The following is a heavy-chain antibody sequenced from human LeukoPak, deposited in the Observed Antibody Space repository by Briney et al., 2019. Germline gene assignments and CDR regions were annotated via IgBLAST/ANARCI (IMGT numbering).Heavy chain of an antibody. CDR3: ARDGGPGSGWSDFDY. Sequence: PGGSLRLSCAASGFTFSSYAMSWVRQAPGKGLEWVSAISGSGGSTYYADSVKGRFTISRDNSKNTLYLQMNSLRAEDTAVCYCARDGGPGSGWSDFDYWGQGTLVTVSS. CDR2: ISGSGGST. D-gene: IGHD6-19*01. J-gene: IGHJ4*02. CDR1: GFTFSSYA. V-gene: IGHV3-23*01.